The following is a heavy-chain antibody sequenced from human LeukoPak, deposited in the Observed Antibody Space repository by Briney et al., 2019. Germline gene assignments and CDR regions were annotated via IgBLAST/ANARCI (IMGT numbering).Heavy chain of an antibody. D-gene: IGHD3-22*01. CDR1: GYTFTGYY. CDR3: ARDTPTYYYDSSGYYPAAFDI. J-gene: IGHJ3*02. CDR2: INPNSGGT. Sequence: GASVKVSCKASGYTFTGYYMHWVRQAPGQGLGWMGWINPNSGGTNYAQKFQGRVTTTRDTSISTAYMELSRLRSDDTAVYYCARDTPTYYYDSSGYYPAAFDIWGQGTMVTVSS. V-gene: IGHV1-2*02.